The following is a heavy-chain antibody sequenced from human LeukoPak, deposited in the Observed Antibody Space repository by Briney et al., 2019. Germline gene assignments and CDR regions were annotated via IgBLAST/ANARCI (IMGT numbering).Heavy chain of an antibody. CDR3: VAGAGNFDY. V-gene: IGHV4-34*01. CDR2: TYHSGST. Sequence: SETLSLTCAVYGGSFSGYYWSWVRQPPGKGLEWIGETYHSGSTNYNPSLKSRVTISVDKSKNQFSLKLSSVTAADTAVYYCVAGAGNFDYWGQGTLVTVSS. CDR1: GGSFSGYY. J-gene: IGHJ4*02. D-gene: IGHD1-26*01.